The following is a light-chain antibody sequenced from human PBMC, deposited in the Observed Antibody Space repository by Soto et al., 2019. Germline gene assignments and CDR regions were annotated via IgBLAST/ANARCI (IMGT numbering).Light chain of an antibody. CDR2: EVN. Sequence: QSALTQPASVSGSPGQSITISCTGTSSDVGDYNYVSWYQLHPGKAPKLIIYEVNNRPSGVSNRFSGSKSGSTASLTISGLQAEDEAAYYCSSYTSISTYVFGTGTKLTVL. J-gene: IGLJ1*01. CDR3: SSYTSISTYV. CDR1: SSDVGDYNY. V-gene: IGLV2-14*01.